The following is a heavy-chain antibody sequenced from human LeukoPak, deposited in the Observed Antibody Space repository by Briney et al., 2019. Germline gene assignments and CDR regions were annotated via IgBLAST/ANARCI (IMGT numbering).Heavy chain of an antibody. V-gene: IGHV3-53*01. Sequence: QSGGSLRLSCTVSGFTVSSNSWSWVRQAPRKGLEWVSFIYSGGNTHYSDSVKGRFTISRDNSKNTLYLQMNSLRAEDTAIYYCARRAGEYSHPYDYWGQGTLVTVSS. J-gene: IGHJ4*02. CDR3: ARRAGEYSHPYDY. D-gene: IGHD2-15*01. CDR2: IYSGGNT. CDR1: GFTVSSNS.